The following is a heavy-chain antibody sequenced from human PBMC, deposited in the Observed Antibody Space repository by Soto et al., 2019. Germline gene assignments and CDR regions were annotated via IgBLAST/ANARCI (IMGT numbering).Heavy chain of an antibody. J-gene: IGHJ4*02. CDR3: ARGLWFGELLGH. D-gene: IGHD3-10*01. CDR1: GGSFSGYY. V-gene: IGHV4-34*01. CDR2: INHSGST. Sequence: QVQLQQWGAGLLKPSETLSLTCAVYGGSFSGYYWSWIRQPPGKGLEWIGEINHSGSTHYNPSLKRRVTISVDTSKNQFSLKLSSVTAADTAVYYCARGLWFGELLGHWGQGTLVTVSS.